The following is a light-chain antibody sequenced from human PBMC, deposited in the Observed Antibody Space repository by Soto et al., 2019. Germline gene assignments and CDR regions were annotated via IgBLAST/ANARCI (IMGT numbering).Light chain of an antibody. Sequence: QSALTQPASVSGSPGQSITISCTGTSSDVGNSKYVSWYQQHPGKAPKLVIYEVTNRPSGVSNRFSGSKSGNTASLTLSGLHAEDEAEYYCTSFSNSSYDFGPGTKVTVL. CDR3: TSFSNSSYD. CDR1: SSDVGNSKY. V-gene: IGLV2-14*01. CDR2: EVT. J-gene: IGLJ1*01.